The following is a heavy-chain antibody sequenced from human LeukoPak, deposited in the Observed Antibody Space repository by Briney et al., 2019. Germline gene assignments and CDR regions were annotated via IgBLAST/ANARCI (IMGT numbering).Heavy chain of an antibody. V-gene: IGHV4-59*01. CDR2: IYYSGST. CDR3: ARDPGGYSYGYDYYYGMDV. J-gene: IGHJ6*02. Sequence: PSETLSLTCTVSGGSISSYYRSWIRQPPGKGMEGIGYIYYSGSTNYNTSLKSRVTISVDTSKNQFSLKLSSLTAADTAVYYCARDPGGYSYGYDYYYGMDVWGQGTTVTVSS. D-gene: IGHD5-18*01. CDR1: GGSISSYY.